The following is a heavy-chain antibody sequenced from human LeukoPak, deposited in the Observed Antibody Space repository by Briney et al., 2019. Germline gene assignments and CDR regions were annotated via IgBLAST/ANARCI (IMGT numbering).Heavy chain of an antibody. CDR3: ARAQIGDTAMVTEGWFDP. D-gene: IGHD5-18*01. CDR1: GGSISSGGYY. Sequence: PSETLSLTCTVSGGSISSGGYYWRWIRQHPGKGLEWIGYIYYSGSTYYNPSLKSRVTISVDTSKNQFSLKLSSVTAADTAVYYCARAQIGDTAMVTEGWFDPWGQGTLVTVSS. V-gene: IGHV4-31*03. J-gene: IGHJ5*02. CDR2: IYYSGST.